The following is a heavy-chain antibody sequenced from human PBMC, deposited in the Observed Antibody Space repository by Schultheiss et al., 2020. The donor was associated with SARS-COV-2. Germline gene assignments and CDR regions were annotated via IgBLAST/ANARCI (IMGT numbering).Heavy chain of an antibody. CDR3: ARDRITMVRGARPKDDY. CDR1: GFTFSSYA. Sequence: GGSLRLSCAASGFTFSSYAMHWVRQAPGKGLEWVAVISYDGSNKYYADSVKGRFTISRDNSKNTLYLQMNSLRAEDTAVYYCARDRITMVRGARPKDDYWGQGTLVTVSS. CDR2: ISYDGSNK. V-gene: IGHV3-30*07. J-gene: IGHJ4*02. D-gene: IGHD3-10*01.